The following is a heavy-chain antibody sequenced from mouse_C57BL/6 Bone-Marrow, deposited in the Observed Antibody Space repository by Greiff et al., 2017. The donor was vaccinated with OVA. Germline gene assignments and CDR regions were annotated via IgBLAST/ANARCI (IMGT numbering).Heavy chain of an antibody. D-gene: IGHD1-1*01. CDR1: GYSFTSYY. J-gene: IGHJ2*01. CDR3: ARHGVYYGSSYDFDY. Sequence: QVQLKESGPELVKPGASVKISCKASGYSFTSYYIHWVKQRPGQGLEWIGWIYPGSGNTKYNEKFKGKATLTADTSSSTAYMQLSSLTSEDSAVYFCARHGVYYGSSYDFDYWGQGTTLTVSS. V-gene: IGHV1-66*01. CDR2: IYPGSGNT.